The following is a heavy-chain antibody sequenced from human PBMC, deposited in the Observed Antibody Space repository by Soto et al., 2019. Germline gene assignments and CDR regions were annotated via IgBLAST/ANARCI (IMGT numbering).Heavy chain of an antibody. J-gene: IGHJ4*02. CDR3: ARGPSADKVDY. Sequence: QVQLQESGPGLVKPSQTLSLTCTVSGGSINGGGYFWSWIRQTPGKGLEWIGHIYNSGNTYTNPSLNSRATISGVTSPNQFSLNLKSVTAADTAVYYCARGPSADKVDYWGQGTLVTVSS. CDR2: IYNSGNT. D-gene: IGHD3-3*01. CDR1: GGSINGGGYF. V-gene: IGHV4-30-4*01.